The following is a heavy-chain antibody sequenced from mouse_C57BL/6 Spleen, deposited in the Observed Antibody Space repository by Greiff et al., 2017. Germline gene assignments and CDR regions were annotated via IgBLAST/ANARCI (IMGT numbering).Heavy chain of an antibody. D-gene: IGHD2-13*01. J-gene: IGHJ3*01. CDR1: GYTFTSYW. CDR3: AIETTDWAWFAY. V-gene: IGHV1-74*01. CDR2: IHPSDSDT. Sequence: VQLQQPGAELVKPGASVKVSCKASGYTFTSYWMHWVKQRPGQGLEWIGRIHPSDSDTNYNQKFKGKTTLTVDKSSSTAYMQLNSLTSADAAVYYCAIETTDWAWFAYWGQGTLVTVSA.